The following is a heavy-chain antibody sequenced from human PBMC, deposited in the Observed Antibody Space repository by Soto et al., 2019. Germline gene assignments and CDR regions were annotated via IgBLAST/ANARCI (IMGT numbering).Heavy chain of an antibody. D-gene: IGHD6-19*01. CDR2: MNPNSGNT. CDR1: GYTFTSYD. CDR3: ARDEYSSGWYGV. J-gene: IGHJ4*02. V-gene: IGHV1-8*01. Sequence: QVQLVQSGAEVKKPGASVKVSCKASGYTFTSYDINWVRQATGQGLEWMGWMNPNSGNTGYAQKFQGRVTMTTDTSTSTAYMELRSLRSDDTAVYYCARDEYSSGWYGVWGQGTLVTVSS.